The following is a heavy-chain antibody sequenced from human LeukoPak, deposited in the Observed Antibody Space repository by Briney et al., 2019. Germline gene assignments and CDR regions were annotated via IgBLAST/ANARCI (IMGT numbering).Heavy chain of an antibody. CDR3: ARAVGGDGSGSL. CDR2: IYYSGST. D-gene: IGHD3-10*01. Sequence: SETLSLTCTVSGGSISSYYWSWIRQPPGKGLEWIGYIYYSGSTNYNPSLKSRVTMSVDTSKNQFSLKLSSVTAADTAVYYCARAVGGDGSGSLWGPGTLVTVSS. V-gene: IGHV4-59*01. CDR1: GGSISSYY. J-gene: IGHJ4*02.